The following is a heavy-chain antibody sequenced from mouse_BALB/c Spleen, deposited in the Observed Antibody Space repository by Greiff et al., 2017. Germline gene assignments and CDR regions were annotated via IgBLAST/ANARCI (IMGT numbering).Heavy chain of an antibody. CDR3: ARKGTLAGIYYFDY. Sequence: DVKLVESGPGLVKPSQSLSLTCTVTGYSITSDYAWNWIRQFPGNKLEWMGYISYSGSTSYNPSLKSRISITRDTSKNQFFLQLNSVTTEDTATYYCARKGTLAGIYYFDYWGQGTTLTVSS. D-gene: IGHD4-1*01. CDR1: GYSITSDYA. CDR2: ISYSGST. J-gene: IGHJ2*01. V-gene: IGHV3-2*02.